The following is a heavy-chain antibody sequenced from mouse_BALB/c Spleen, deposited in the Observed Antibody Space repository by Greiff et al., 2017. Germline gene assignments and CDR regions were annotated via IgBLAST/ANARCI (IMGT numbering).Heavy chain of an antibody. D-gene: IGHD2-3*01. V-gene: IGHV5-17*02. Sequence: DVMLVESGGGLVQPGGSRKLSCAASGFTFSSFGMHWVRQAPEKGLEWVAYISSGSSTIYYADTVKGRFTISRDNPKNTLFLQMTSLRSEDTAMYYCARGGVYDGYADAMDYWGQGTSVTVSS. J-gene: IGHJ4*01. CDR2: ISSGSSTI. CDR1: GFTFSSFG. CDR3: ARGGVYDGYADAMDY.